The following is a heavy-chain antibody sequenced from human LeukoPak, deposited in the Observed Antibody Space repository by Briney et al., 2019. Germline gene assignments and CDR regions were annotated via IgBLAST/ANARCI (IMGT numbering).Heavy chain of an antibody. CDR2: IYYSGST. CDR3: ARLLDYGDLIFDY. J-gene: IGHJ4*02. D-gene: IGHD4-17*01. Sequence: SETLSLTCTVSGGSISSSSYYWGWIRQPPGTGLEWIGSIYYSGSTYYNPSLKSRVTISVDTSKNQFSLKLSSVTAADTAVYYCARLLDYGDLIFDYWGQGTLVTVSS. CDR1: GGSISSSSYY. V-gene: IGHV4-39*01.